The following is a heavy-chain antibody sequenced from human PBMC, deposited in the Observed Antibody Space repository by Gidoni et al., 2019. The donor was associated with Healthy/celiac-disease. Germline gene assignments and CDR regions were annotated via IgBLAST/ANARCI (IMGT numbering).Heavy chain of an antibody. CDR1: GFTFSSYA. J-gene: IGHJ4*02. Sequence: EVQLLESGGGLVQPGGSLRLTCAASGFTFSSYAMSWVRQAPGKGLEWVSAISGSGGSTYYADSVKGRFTISRDNSKNTLYLQMNSLRAEDTAVYYCAKEAPYCSGGSCYLDYWGQGTLVTVSS. CDR2: ISGSGGST. CDR3: AKEAPYCSGGSCYLDY. D-gene: IGHD2-15*01. V-gene: IGHV3-23*01.